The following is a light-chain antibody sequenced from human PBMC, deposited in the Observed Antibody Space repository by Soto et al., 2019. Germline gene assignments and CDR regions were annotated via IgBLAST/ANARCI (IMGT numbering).Light chain of an antibody. Sequence: IVLTQSPGTLYLSPGERATLSCRATQSVSSNLAWYQQKPGRAPKLLSYNTSIRAAGIPARFTGSGSGKDFTLTLSTLEPEDFAVYYCQEGGTWHTFGRGTKVEIK. CDR1: QSVSSN. CDR3: QEGGTWHT. CDR2: NTS. J-gene: IGKJ4*01. V-gene: IGKV3-11*01.